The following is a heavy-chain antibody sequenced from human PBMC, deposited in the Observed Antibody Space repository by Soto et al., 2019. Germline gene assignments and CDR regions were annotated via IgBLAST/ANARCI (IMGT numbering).Heavy chain of an antibody. J-gene: IGHJ4*02. V-gene: IGHV1-18*01. CDR3: ARLHLEQMALYLREYYFDY. Sequence: QVQLVQSGAEVKKPGASVKVSCKASGYTFTSYGISWVRQAPGQGLEWMGWISAYNGNTNYAQKLQRRCTMTTDTSTSTAYLELRSLRSDDTAVYYCARLHLEQMALYLREYYFDYWGQGTLVTVSS. CDR1: GYTFTSYG. CDR2: ISAYNGNT. D-gene: IGHD6-13*01.